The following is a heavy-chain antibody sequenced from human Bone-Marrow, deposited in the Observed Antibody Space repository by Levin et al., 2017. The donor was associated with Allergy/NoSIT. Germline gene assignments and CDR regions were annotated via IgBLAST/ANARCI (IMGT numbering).Heavy chain of an antibody. J-gene: IGHJ4*02. CDR2: IKQDGTER. Sequence: GGSLRLSCAASGFNFRAYRMSWVRQAPGKGLVWVADIKQDGTERFYVDSVKGRFTISRDNARDSLHLYMNDLKAEDTALYYCARVRTGGFWSGYPDFWGPGTPVTVSS. CDR1: GFNFRAYR. CDR3: ARVRTGGFWSGYPDF. D-gene: IGHD3-3*01. V-gene: IGHV3-7*03.